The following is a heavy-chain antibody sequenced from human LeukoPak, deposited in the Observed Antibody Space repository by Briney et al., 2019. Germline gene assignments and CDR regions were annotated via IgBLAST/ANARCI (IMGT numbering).Heavy chain of an antibody. CDR2: IKQDGSEK. CDR3: ASEAYYYDSSGYYFPGGFDY. J-gene: IGHJ4*02. V-gene: IGHV3-7*01. D-gene: IGHD3-22*01. Sequence: GGSLRLSCAASGFTLSSYWMSWVRQTPGKGLEWVANIKQDGSEKYYVDSVKGRFTISRDNVKNSLYLQMNSLRAEDTAVYYCASEAYYYDSSGYYFPGGFDYWGQGTLVTVSS. CDR1: GFTLSSYW.